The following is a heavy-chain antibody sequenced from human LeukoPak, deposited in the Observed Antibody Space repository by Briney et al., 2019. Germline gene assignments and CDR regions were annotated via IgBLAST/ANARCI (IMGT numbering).Heavy chain of an antibody. V-gene: IGHV4-61*01. Sequence: SETLSLTCTVSAYSISSGYYWGWIRQPPGKGLEWIGYIYYSGSTNYNPSLKSRVTISVDTSKNQFSLKLSSVTAADTAVYYCARKGYYYDSSGYSYDAFDIWGQGTMVTVSS. J-gene: IGHJ3*02. CDR1: AYSISSGYY. D-gene: IGHD3-22*01. CDR2: IYYSGST. CDR3: ARKGYYYDSSGYSYDAFDI.